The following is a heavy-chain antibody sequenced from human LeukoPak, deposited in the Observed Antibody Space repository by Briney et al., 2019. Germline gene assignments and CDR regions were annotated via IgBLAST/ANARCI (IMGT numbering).Heavy chain of an antibody. CDR2: IYPGDSDT. J-gene: IGHJ3*02. V-gene: IGHV5-51*01. D-gene: IGHD3-22*01. CDR1: GYSFTSYW. Sequence: GESLKISCKGSGYSFTSYWIGWVRQVPGKGLEWMGIIYPGDSDTRYSPSFQGQVTISADKSISTAYLQWSSLKASDTPMYYCARRLAYYYDSSGLKDAFDIWGQGTMVTVSS. CDR3: ARRLAYYYDSSGLKDAFDI.